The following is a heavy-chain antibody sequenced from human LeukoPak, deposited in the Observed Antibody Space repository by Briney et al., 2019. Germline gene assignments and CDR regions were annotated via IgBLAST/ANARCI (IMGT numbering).Heavy chain of an antibody. CDR3: ARGAVGYCSSTSCYYGY. CDR1: GFTFNNYA. CDR2: ISGDGVSP. D-gene: IGHD2-2*01. J-gene: IGHJ4*02. V-gene: IGHV3-21*01. Sequence: GGSLRLSCAASGFTFNNYALTWVRQTPGKGLECVSAISGDGVSPYYADSVKGRFTISRDNAKNSLYLQMNSLRAEDTAVYYCARGAVGYCSSTSCYYGYWGQGTLVTVSS.